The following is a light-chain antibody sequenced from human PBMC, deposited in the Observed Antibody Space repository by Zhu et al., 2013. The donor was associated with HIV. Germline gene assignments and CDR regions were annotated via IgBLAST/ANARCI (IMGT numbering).Light chain of an antibody. CDR1: QTIKNNY. CDR2: GAS. Sequence: EIVLTQSPGTLSLFPGERATLSCRASQTIKNNYLAWYQQKPGQSPRLLISGASNKATDVPDRFTGSGSGTDFTLTINRVQAEDFATYYCQQYSTDSRSFAQGTKLEIK. CDR3: QQYSTDSRS. V-gene: IGKV3-20*01. J-gene: IGKJ1*01.